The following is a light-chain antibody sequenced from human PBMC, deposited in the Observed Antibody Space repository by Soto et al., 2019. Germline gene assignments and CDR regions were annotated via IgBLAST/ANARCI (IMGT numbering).Light chain of an antibody. CDR3: MKGAQWPYS. V-gene: IGKV2-30*01. Sequence: VMTQSPLSLPVTPGQPASISCKSSHGLVYSDGNTYLNWFHQRPGQSPRRLIYKVSNRDSGVTDKYSGSGSVTDFTLRMSRVEAEDVGIYLCMKGAQWPYSFGQGTKLEI. CDR2: KVS. CDR1: HGLVYSDGNTY. J-gene: IGKJ2*01.